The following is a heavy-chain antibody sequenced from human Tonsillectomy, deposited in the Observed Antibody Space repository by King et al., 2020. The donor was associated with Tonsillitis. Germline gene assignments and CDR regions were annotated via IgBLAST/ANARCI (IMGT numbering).Heavy chain of an antibody. CDR2: VYCSGST. J-gene: IGHJ4*02. V-gene: IGHV4-39*07. Sequence: QLQESGPGLVKPSETLSLTCTVSGDSISSFTYFWGWIRQPPGKGLEWIGSVYCSGSTYYNPSLKSRVTISVDTSKNQFSLRLSSVTAADTAVYYCARHQRAVLWFGESGGYYFDYWGQGTLVTVSS. CDR3: ARHQRAVLWFGESGGYYFDY. D-gene: IGHD3-10*01. CDR1: GDSISSFTYF.